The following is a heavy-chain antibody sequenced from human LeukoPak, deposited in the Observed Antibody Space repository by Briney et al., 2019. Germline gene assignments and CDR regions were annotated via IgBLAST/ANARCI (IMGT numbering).Heavy chain of an antibody. CDR3: ARQPAPYSSGWYGGLSFDY. Sequence: GESLKISCKGSGYSFTSYWIGWVRQMPGKGLEWMGIIYPGDSDTRYSPSFQGQVTISADKSISTAYLQWSSLKASDTAMYYCARQPAPYSSGWYGGLSFDYWGQGTLVTVSS. J-gene: IGHJ4*02. CDR1: GYSFTSYW. D-gene: IGHD6-19*01. CDR2: IYPGDSDT. V-gene: IGHV5-51*01.